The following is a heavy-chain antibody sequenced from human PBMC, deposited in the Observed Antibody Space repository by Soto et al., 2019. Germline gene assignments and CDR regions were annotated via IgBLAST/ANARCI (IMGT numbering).Heavy chain of an antibody. V-gene: IGHV5-51*01. J-gene: IGHJ4*02. D-gene: IGHD6-19*01. CDR3: ATSLSVTGNFDY. CDR2: IYAGDSET. Sequence: PGESLKISCNGSGYNFAIYWIGLVLQMPGKGLEWMGIIYAGDSETKYSPPFQGQVTMSADKSISTAYLQWSSLKASDTAMYYCATSLSVTGNFDYWGQGTLVTVSS. CDR1: GYNFAIYW.